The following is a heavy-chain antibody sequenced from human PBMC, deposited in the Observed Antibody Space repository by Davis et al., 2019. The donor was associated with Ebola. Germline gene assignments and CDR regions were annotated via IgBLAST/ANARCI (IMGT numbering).Heavy chain of an antibody. D-gene: IGHD1-26*01. CDR2: IKQDGSEK. CDR3: ATRYSGNFWDLYYYYGMDV. J-gene: IGHJ6*02. CDR1: GFTFSSYW. Sequence: GESLKIPCAASGFTFSSYWMSWVRQAPEKGLEWVANIKQDGSEKYYVDSVKGQFTISRDNAKNSLYLQMNSLRAEDTAVYYCATRYSGNFWDLYYYYGMDVWGQGTTVTVSS. V-gene: IGHV3-7*03.